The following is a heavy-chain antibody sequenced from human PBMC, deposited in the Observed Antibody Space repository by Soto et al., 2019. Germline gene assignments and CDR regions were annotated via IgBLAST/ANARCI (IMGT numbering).Heavy chain of an antibody. D-gene: IGHD6-19*01. V-gene: IGHV3-11*01. CDR1: GFTFSDYY. Sequence: QVQLVESGGGLVKPGGSLRLSCAASGFTFSDYYMSWIRQAPGKGLEWVSYITSSGGAIYYGDSVKGRFTISRDNAKNSLYLQMNSLRVEDTAVYYCARDRRVGIVVAANDYWGQGTLVTVSS. CDR3: ARDRRVGIVVAANDY. J-gene: IGHJ4*02. CDR2: ITSSGGAI.